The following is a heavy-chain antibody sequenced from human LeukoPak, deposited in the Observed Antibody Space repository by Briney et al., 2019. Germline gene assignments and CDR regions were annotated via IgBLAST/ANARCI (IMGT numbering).Heavy chain of an antibody. CDR1: GFTFSSYS. Sequence: GGSLRLSCAASGFTFSSYSMNWVRQAPGKGLEWVSSISSSSSYIYYADSVKGRFTISRDNAKNSLYLQMNSLRAEDTAVYYCAKGALWFGELLYYFDYWGQGTLVTVSS. J-gene: IGHJ4*02. CDR3: AKGALWFGELLYYFDY. V-gene: IGHV3-21*01. CDR2: ISSSSSYI. D-gene: IGHD3-10*01.